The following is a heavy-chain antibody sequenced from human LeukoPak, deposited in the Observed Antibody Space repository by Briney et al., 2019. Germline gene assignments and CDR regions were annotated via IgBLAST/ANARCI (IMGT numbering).Heavy chain of an antibody. J-gene: IGHJ4*02. CDR3: ARHVVAVGFDY. D-gene: IGHD3-22*01. CDR1: GFTFSSYA. CDR2: ITSSGSYI. Sequence: PGGSLRLSCAASGFTFSSYAMHWVRQAPGKGLEWVSSITSSGSYIYYADSVMGRFTISRDNTNNSLYLQMNSLRAEDTAVYYCARHVVAVGFDYWGQGTLVTVSS. V-gene: IGHV3-21*01.